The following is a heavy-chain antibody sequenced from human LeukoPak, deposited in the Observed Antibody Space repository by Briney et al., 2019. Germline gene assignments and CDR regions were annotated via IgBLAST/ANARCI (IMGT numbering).Heavy chain of an antibody. CDR2: ISYDGSNK. D-gene: IGHD5-18*01. CDR1: GLTFSSYA. CDR3: ARERVQLDI. J-gene: IGHJ4*02. V-gene: IGHV3-30-3*01. Sequence: GRSLRLSCAASGLTFSSYAMHWVRQAPGKGLEWVAVISYDGSNKYYADSVKGRFTISRDNSKNTLYLQMNSLRAEDTAVYYCARERVQLDIWGQGTLVTVSS.